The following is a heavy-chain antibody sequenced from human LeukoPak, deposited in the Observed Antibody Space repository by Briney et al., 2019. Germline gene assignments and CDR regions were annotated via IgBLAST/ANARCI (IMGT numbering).Heavy chain of an antibody. V-gene: IGHV4-59*12. CDR2: VFYRGGT. J-gene: IGHJ1*01. D-gene: IGHD3-22*01. Sequence: KSSETLSLTCTVSGASISSYYWSWIRQTPGKGLEWIGNVFYRGGTNYNPSLKSRVTISVDTSKNQFSLKLSSVTAADTAVYYCARGAGAMIVVLIDQHWGQGTLVTVSS. CDR3: ARGAGAMIVVLIDQH. CDR1: GASISSYY.